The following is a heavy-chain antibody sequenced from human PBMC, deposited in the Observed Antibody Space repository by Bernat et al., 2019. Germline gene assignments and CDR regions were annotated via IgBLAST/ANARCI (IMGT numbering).Heavy chain of an antibody. Sequence: EVQLVESGGGLVQPGGSLRLSCAASGFTFSSYSMNWVRQAPGKGLEWVSRFNSDGTTTTYADSVKGRFTISRDNAKNTVYLQMNSLRAEDTAVYYCARARYYDLIDYWGQGTLVTVSS. J-gene: IGHJ4*02. CDR2: FNSDGTTT. D-gene: IGHD3-3*01. CDR3: ARARYYDLIDY. V-gene: IGHV3-74*02. CDR1: GFTFSSYS.